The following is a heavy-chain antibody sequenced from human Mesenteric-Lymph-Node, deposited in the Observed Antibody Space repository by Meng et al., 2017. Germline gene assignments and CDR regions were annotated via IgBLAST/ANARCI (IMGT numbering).Heavy chain of an antibody. CDR3: ARGGRLADY. CDR2: ISGSSRT. D-gene: IGHD5/OR15-5a*01. J-gene: IGHJ4*02. CDR1: EFTFSDFA. Sequence: GESLKISCAASEFTFSDFAMSWVRQAPGKGLEWVSVISGSSRTYYADPVKGRFTISRDNSKNTLYLQMNSLRAEDTAAYYCARGGRLADYWGQGTLVTVSS. V-gene: IGHV3-23*01.